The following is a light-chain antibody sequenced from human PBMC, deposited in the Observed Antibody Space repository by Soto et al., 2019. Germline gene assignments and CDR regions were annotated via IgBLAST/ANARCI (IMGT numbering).Light chain of an antibody. CDR2: AAS. CDR3: LQSNSFPHT. Sequence: DIQMTQSPSSVSASVGDRVTITCRASQYISSWLAWYQQKPGKAPQLLIYAASSLQSGVPSRFSGSGSGTGFTLTISSLQPEDFATYYCLQSNSFPHTFGQGTKLEIK. V-gene: IGKV1-12*01. CDR1: QYISSW. J-gene: IGKJ2*01.